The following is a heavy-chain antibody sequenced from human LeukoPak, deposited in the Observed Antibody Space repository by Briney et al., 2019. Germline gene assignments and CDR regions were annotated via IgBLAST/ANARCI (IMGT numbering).Heavy chain of an antibody. D-gene: IGHD3-22*01. V-gene: IGHV1-69*04. CDR3: ARVFSSGYSDAFDI. CDR2: IIPILGIA. CDR1: GGTFSSYA. Sequence: SVKVSCKASGGTFSSYAISWVRQALGQGLEWMGRIIPILGIANYAQKFQGRVTITADKSTSTAYMELSSLRSEDTAVYYCARVFSSGYSDAFDIWGQGTMVTVSS. J-gene: IGHJ3*02.